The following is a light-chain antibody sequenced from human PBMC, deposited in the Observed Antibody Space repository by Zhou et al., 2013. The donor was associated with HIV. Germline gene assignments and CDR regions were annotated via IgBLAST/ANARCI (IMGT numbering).Light chain of an antibody. J-gene: IGKJ5*01. CDR3: QQYNNWPPT. Sequence: EIGLTQSPDTLSLSPGERATLSCRASRSISNTYLSWFQQKPGQAPRLIVYGASIRATGIPDRFSGSGSGTDFTLTISRLEPEDFAVYYCQQYNNWPPTFGQGTRLEIK. V-gene: IGKV3-20*01. CDR1: RSISNTY. CDR2: GAS.